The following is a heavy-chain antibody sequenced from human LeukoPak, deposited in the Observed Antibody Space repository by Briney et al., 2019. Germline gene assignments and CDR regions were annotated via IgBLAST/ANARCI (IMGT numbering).Heavy chain of an antibody. V-gene: IGHV1-69*13. CDR2: IIPIFGTA. Sequence: SVKVSCTASGGTFSSYAISWVRQAPGQGLEWMGGIIPIFGTANYAQKFQGRVTITADESTSTAYMELSSLRSEDTAVYYCAGDALDSWELDYWGQGTLVTVSS. J-gene: IGHJ4*02. CDR1: GGTFSSYA. CDR3: AGDALDSWELDY. D-gene: IGHD1-26*01.